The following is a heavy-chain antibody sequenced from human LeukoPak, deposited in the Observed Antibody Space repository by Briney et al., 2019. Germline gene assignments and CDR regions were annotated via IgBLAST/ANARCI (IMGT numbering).Heavy chain of an antibody. D-gene: IGHD2-2*01. CDR3: AQDRFSFVH. CDR2: ISDGESP. CDR1: GGSISYYY. V-gene: IGHV4-59*01. Sequence: SENLSLTCSVSGGSISYYYWSWIRQFPGKGLEWIGYISDGESPDYNPSLQSRVTIYVDSSKNQFFLNLTSVTAADTAVYYCAQDRFSFVHWGQGTLVTVSS. J-gene: IGHJ1*01.